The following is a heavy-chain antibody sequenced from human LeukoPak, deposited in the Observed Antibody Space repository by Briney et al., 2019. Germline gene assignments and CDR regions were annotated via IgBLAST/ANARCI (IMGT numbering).Heavy chain of an antibody. J-gene: IGHJ3*01. CDR3: GKDPNGNFIGAFDF. CDR2: ISVDGGDI. D-gene: IGHD4-23*01. Sequence: GSLRLSCAASRFAFHNYAMTWIRQAPERGLEWVSSISVDGGDIKYTDSAEGRFTISRDNSKGTLYLQMDSLRVEDTAVYYCGKDPNGNFIGAFDFWGQGTMVTVSS. V-gene: IGHV3-23*01. CDR1: RFAFHNYA.